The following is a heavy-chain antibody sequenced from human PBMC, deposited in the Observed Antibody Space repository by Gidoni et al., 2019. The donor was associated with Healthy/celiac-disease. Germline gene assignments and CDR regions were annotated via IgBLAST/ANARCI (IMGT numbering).Heavy chain of an antibody. J-gene: IGHJ3*02. Sequence: QVQLVASGGGVVQPGRSLRLSCAASGFTFSSYAMHWVRQAPGKGLEWVAVISYDGSNKYYADSVKGRFTISRDNSKNTLYLQMNSLRAEDTAVYYCARDRTMMGNAFDIWGQGTMVTVSS. V-gene: IGHV3-30*04. D-gene: IGHD3-22*01. CDR2: ISYDGSNK. CDR1: GFTFSSYA. CDR3: ARDRTMMGNAFDI.